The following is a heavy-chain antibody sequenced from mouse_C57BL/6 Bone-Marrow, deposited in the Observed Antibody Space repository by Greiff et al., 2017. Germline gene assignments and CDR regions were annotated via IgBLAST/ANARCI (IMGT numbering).Heavy chain of an antibody. CDR1: GYTFTSYW. Sequence: VQLQQPGAELVKPGASVKLSCKASGYTFTSYWMHWVKQRPGQGLEWIGMIHPNSGSTNYNEKFKSKATLTVDKSSSTAYMQLSSLTSEDSAVYYCARPRWLLLFAYWGQGTLVTVSA. CDR3: ARPRWLLLFAY. CDR2: IHPNSGST. D-gene: IGHD2-3*01. V-gene: IGHV1-64*01. J-gene: IGHJ3*01.